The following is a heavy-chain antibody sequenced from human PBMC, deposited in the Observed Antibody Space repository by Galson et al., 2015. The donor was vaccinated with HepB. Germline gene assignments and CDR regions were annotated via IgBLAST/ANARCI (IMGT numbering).Heavy chain of an antibody. V-gene: IGHV4-34*10. Sequence: QVHLRESGPGLVKPSETLSLTCGVYGGTFGSNYWTWIRQTPGKGLEWIGEVNRSGSRNYNPSIKSRVTISLDTSKNQFSLRLTSVTAADTAIYYCARGHPQINVMDFWGRGTPVTVSS. CDR3: ARGHPQINVMDF. J-gene: IGHJ4*02. D-gene: IGHD3-16*01. CDR1: GGTFGSNY. CDR2: VNRSGSR.